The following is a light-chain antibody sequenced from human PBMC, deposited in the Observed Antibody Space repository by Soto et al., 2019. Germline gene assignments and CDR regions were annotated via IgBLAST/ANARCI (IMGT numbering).Light chain of an antibody. V-gene: IGLV2-11*01. Sequence: QSVLTQPRSVSGSPGQSVAISCTGTSSDVGGYNYVSWYQQHPGKAPKLMIYDVNKRPSGVPDRFSGSKSGNTASLTISGLQAEDDADYYCCSDAGGYTFDVFGTGTKLTVL. J-gene: IGLJ1*01. CDR1: SSDVGGYNY. CDR3: CSDAGGYTFDV. CDR2: DVN.